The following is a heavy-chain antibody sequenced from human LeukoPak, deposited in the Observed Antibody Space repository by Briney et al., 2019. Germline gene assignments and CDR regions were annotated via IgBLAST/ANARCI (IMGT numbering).Heavy chain of an antibody. D-gene: IGHD5-12*01. CDR3: ARHSPRRGYSGYDRYWYFDL. V-gene: IGHV1-2*02. CDR2: INPNSGGT. Sequence: ASVKVSCKASGYTFTGYYMHWVRQAPGQGLEWMGWINPNSGGTNYAQKFQGGVTMTRDTSISTAYMAQSRLRSDDTAVYYCARHSPRRGYSGYDRYWYFDLWGRGTLVTVSS. CDR1: GYTFTGYY. J-gene: IGHJ2*01.